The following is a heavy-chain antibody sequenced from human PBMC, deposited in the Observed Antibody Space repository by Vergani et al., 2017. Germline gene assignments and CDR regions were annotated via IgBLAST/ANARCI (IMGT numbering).Heavy chain of an antibody. CDR3: ARVNSSGYYDDY. D-gene: IGHD3-22*01. CDR2: IYYSGST. Sequence: QVQLQESGPGLVKPSETLSLTCTVSGGSISSYYWSWIRQPPGKGLEWIGYIYYSGSTNYNPSLKSRVTISVDTSKNQFSLKLSSVTAADTAVYYCARVNSSGYYDDYWGQGTLVTVSS. CDR1: GGSISSYY. J-gene: IGHJ4*02. V-gene: IGHV4-59*01.